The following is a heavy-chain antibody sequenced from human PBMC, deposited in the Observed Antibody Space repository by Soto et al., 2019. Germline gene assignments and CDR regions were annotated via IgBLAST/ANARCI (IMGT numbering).Heavy chain of an antibody. CDR2: IDWDDDK. D-gene: IGHD1-26*01. CDR3: ARIRVGASPGWFDP. V-gene: IGHV2-70*01. Sequence: ESGPTLVEPTQTLTLTCTFSGFSLSTSGMCVSWIRQPPGKALEWLALIDWDDDKYYSTSLKTRLTISKDTSKNQVVLTMTNMDPVDTATYYCARIRVGASPGWFDPWGQGTLVTVSS. J-gene: IGHJ5*02. CDR1: GFSLSTSGMC.